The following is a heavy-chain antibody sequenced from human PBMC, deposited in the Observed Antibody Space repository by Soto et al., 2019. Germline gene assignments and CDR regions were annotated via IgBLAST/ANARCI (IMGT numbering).Heavy chain of an antibody. V-gene: IGHV3-21*01. Sequence: GGSLRLSCAASGFTFSSYSMNWVRQAPGKGLEWVSSISSSSSYIYYADSVKGRFTISRDNAKNSLYLQMNSLRAEDTAVYYCAKVVGYSGYDPPYYYYGMDVWGQGTTVTVSS. CDR3: AKVVGYSGYDPPYYYYGMDV. CDR2: ISSSSSYI. J-gene: IGHJ6*02. CDR1: GFTFSSYS. D-gene: IGHD5-12*01.